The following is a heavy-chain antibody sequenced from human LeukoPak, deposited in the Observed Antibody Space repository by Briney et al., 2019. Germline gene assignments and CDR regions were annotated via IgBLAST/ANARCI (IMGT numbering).Heavy chain of an antibody. CDR1: GFTFSSYW. V-gene: IGHV3-74*01. Sequence: PGGSLRLSCAASGFTFSSYWMNWVRQAPGKELVWVSFINPDGSTTNYADSVKGRFTISRDNAKNALYLQMNNLRVEDTAVYYCASQHYARFDPWGQGTLVTVSS. CDR3: ASQHYARFDP. CDR2: INPDGSTT. J-gene: IGHJ5*02. D-gene: IGHD3-16*01.